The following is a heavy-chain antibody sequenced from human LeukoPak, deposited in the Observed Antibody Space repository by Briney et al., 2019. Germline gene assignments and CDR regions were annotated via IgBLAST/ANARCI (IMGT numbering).Heavy chain of an antibody. CDR1: GFTFSSYS. CDR2: ISSSSSTI. Sequence: GGSLRLSCAASGFTFSSYSMNRVRQAPGKGLEWVSYISSSSSTIYYADSVKGRFTISRDNAKNSLYLQMNSLRAEDTAVYYCARDSPYESRFDIWGQGTMVTVSS. J-gene: IGHJ3*02. CDR3: ARDSPYESRFDI. D-gene: IGHD3-3*01. V-gene: IGHV3-48*01.